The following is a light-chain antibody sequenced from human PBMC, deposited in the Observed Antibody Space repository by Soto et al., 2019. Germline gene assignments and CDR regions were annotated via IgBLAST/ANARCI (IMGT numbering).Light chain of an antibody. CDR3: SSYTSSSTRV. V-gene: IGLV2-14*01. CDR1: SSDVGGYNY. Sequence: QSALTQPASVSGSPGQSITISCTGTSSDVGGYNYVSWYQQHPGKAPKLMIYXVXXXXXXXXXXXXGSKSGNTASLTISGLQAEDEADYYCSSYTSSSTRVFGGGTKVTVL. J-gene: IGLJ3*02. CDR2: XVX.